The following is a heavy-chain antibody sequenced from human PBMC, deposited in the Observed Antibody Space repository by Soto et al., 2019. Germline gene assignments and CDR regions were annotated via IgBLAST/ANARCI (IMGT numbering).Heavy chain of an antibody. CDR2: IIPIFGTA. D-gene: IGHD4-4*01. J-gene: IGHJ6*02. CDR1: GGTFSSYA. CDR3: AKTLEDYSNYYYGMDV. Sequence: QVQLVQSGAEVKKPGSSVKVSCKASGGTFSSYAISWVRQAPGQGLEWMGGIIPIFGTANYAQKFQGRVTITADESTSTDYMELSSLRSEDTAVYYCAKTLEDYSNYYYGMDVWGQGTTVTVSS. V-gene: IGHV1-69*01.